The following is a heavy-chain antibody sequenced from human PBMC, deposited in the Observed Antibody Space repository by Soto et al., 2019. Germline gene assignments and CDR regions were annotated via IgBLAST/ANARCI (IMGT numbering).Heavy chain of an antibody. CDR1: GFTFSSYA. D-gene: IGHD6-13*01. Sequence: LRLSCAASGFTFSSYAMSWVRQAPGKGLEWVSAISGSGGSTYYADSVKGRFTISRDNSKNTLYLQMNSLRAEDTAVYYCAWVTGYSSSWTDYWGQGTLVTVSS. J-gene: IGHJ4*02. V-gene: IGHV3-23*01. CDR2: ISGSGGST. CDR3: AWVTGYSSSWTDY.